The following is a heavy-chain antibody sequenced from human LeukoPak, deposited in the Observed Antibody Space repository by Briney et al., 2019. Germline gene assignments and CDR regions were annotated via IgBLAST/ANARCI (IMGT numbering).Heavy chain of an antibody. J-gene: IGHJ6*03. CDR1: GGSISSGGYY. CDR3: ARGIYDFWSGYPRGGAYYYMDV. CDR2: IYYSGST. V-gene: IGHV4-31*03. D-gene: IGHD3-3*01. Sequence: SETLSLTCTVSGGSISSGGYYWSWIRQHPGKGLEWIGYIYYSGSTYYNPSLKSRVTISVDTSKNQFSLKLSSVTAADTAVYYCARGIYDFWSGYPRGGAYYYMDVWGKGTTVTVSS.